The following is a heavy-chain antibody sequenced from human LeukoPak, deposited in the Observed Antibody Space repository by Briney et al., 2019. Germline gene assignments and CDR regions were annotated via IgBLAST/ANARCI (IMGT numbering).Heavy chain of an antibody. CDR2: INHSGST. D-gene: IGHD3-10*01. J-gene: IGHJ6*03. Sequence: SETLSLTCAVSGYTISSGYYWSWIRQPPGKGLEWIGEINHSGSTNYNPSLKSRVTISVDTSKNQFSLKLSSVTAADTAVYYCARGRIWFGETHPYYYYMEVWAKGTTVTVSS. CDR1: GYTISSGYY. V-gene: IGHV4-34*01. CDR3: ARGRIWFGETHPYYYYMEV.